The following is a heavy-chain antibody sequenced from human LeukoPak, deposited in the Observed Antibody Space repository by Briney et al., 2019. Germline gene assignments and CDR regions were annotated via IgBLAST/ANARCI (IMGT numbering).Heavy chain of an antibody. D-gene: IGHD3-22*01. Sequence: GGSLRLSCAASGFTFSNAWMSWVRQAPGKGLEWVGRIKSKTDGGTTDYAAPVKGRFTISRDDSKNTLYLQMNSLKTEDTAVYYCTTELEYYYDSGGLSYSDYWGQGTLVTVSS. V-gene: IGHV3-15*01. CDR3: TTELEYYYDSGGLSYSDY. CDR2: IKSKTDGGTT. CDR1: GFTFSNAW. J-gene: IGHJ4*02.